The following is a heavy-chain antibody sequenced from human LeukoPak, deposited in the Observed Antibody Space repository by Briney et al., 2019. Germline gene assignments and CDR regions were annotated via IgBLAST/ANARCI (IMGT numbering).Heavy chain of an antibody. CDR3: ARGRGLGVVSPYFDY. Sequence: GGSLRLSCVASGFSVSNNYIIWVRQAPGNGLERVSVIYGDGRTSHSASVRGRFTISRDNSKNIVSLQMNNLRAEDTAVYYCARGRGLGVVSPYFDYWGQGTLVTVSS. V-gene: IGHV3-53*01. CDR2: IYGDGRT. J-gene: IGHJ4*02. CDR1: GFSVSNNY. D-gene: IGHD3-3*01.